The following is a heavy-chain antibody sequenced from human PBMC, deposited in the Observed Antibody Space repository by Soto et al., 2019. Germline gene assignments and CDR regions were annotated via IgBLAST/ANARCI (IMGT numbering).Heavy chain of an antibody. CDR2: IIPIFGTA. CDR1: GGTFSSYA. J-gene: IGHJ5*02. Sequence: SVKVSCKAAGGTFSSYAIGGVRQAPGQGLEWMGGIIPIFGTANYAQKFQGRVTITADESTSTAYMELSRLRSEDTAVYYCARASAVVVLAAIYWFDPWGPGTLVTVYS. CDR3: ARASAVVVLAAIYWFDP. V-gene: IGHV1-69*13. D-gene: IGHD2-2*01.